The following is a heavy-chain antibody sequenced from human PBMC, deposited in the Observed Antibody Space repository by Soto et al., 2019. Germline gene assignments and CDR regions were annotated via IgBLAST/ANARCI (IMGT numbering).Heavy chain of an antibody. V-gene: IGHV3-23*01. Sequence: EVQLLESGGGLVQPGGSLRLSCAVSGFTFNTYAMSWVRQAPGRGLEWVSGISATGTTTYYADAVKGRFTISRDNSKNTLFLKMNSVRAEDTAVYYCAKQSKWSGTTCHSGGSSCPLDYWGQGTLVTVSS. CDR2: ISATGTTT. CDR3: AKQSKWSGTTCHSGGSSCPLDY. CDR1: GFTFNTYA. D-gene: IGHD2-2*02. J-gene: IGHJ4*02.